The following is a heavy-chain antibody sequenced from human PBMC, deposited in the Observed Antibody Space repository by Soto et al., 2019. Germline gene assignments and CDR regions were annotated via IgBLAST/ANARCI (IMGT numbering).Heavy chain of an antibody. CDR2: IYYSGST. Sequence: SETLSLTCTVSGGSISSYYWSWIRQPPGKGLEWIGYIYYSGSTNYNPSLKSRVTISVDTSKNQFSLKLSSVTAADTAVYYCARSKIRYDIDYWGQGTLVTVSS. D-gene: IGHD3-9*01. CDR3: ARSKIRYDIDY. J-gene: IGHJ4*02. CDR1: GGSISSYY. V-gene: IGHV4-59*01.